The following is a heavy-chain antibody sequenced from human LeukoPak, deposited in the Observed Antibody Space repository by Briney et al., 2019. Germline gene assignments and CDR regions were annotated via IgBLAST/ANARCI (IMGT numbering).Heavy chain of an antibody. J-gene: IGHJ6*03. CDR3: AKEGGAYYYMDV. CDR2: INLDGSDK. V-gene: IGHV3-7*01. D-gene: IGHD1-26*01. Sequence: GGSLRLSCAASGFTFNNYWMTWVRQAPGKGLEWVGNINLDGSDKYYGDSVKGRFTISRDNAKNSLYLQMNSLRAEDTAVYYCAKEGGAYYYMDVWGKGTTVTISS. CDR1: GFTFNNYW.